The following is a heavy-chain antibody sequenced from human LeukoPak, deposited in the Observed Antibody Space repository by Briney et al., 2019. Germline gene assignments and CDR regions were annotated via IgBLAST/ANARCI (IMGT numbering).Heavy chain of an antibody. CDR3: ARFPRVDSTHH. CDR2: IHYSGSN. Sequence: SETLSLTCTVSGGSMSNYYWSWVRQPPGKGLEWIGDIHYSGSNKYNPSFKSRVTISLDPPKNQFSLELNSVSAADTAVYYCARFPRVDSTHHWGQGILVTVSS. J-gene: IGHJ1*01. V-gene: IGHV4-59*08. D-gene: IGHD3-3*01. CDR1: GGSMSNYY.